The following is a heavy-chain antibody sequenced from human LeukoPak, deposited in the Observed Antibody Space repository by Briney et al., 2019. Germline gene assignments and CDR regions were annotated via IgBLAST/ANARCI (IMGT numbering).Heavy chain of an antibody. J-gene: IGHJ4*02. Sequence: SETLSLTCTVSGGPISSYYWSWIRQPAGKGLEWIGRICTRGSANYNPSLKSRVTMSVDMSKNQFSLKLSSVTAADTAVYYCARGKMATDFDYWGQGTLVTVSS. CDR1: GGPISSYY. CDR3: ARGKMATDFDY. V-gene: IGHV4-4*07. CDR2: ICTRGSA. D-gene: IGHD5-24*01.